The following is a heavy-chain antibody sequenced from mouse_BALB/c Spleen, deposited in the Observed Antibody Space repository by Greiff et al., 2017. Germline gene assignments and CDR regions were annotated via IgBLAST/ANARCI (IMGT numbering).Heavy chain of an antibody. V-gene: IGHV5-6-3*01. D-gene: IGHD2-4*01. Sequence: EVKLMESGGGLVQPGGSLKLSCAASGFTFSSYGMSWVRQTPDKRLELVATINSNGGSTYYPDSVKGRFTISRDNAKNTLYLQMSSLKSEDTAMYYCARDDSWFAYWGQGTLVTVSA. CDR1: GFTFSSYG. CDR2: INSNGGST. J-gene: IGHJ3*01. CDR3: ARDDSWFAY.